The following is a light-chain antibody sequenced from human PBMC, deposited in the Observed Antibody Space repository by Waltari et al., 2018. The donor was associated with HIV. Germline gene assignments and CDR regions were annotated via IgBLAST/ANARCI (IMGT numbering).Light chain of an antibody. V-gene: IGKV3-15*01. CDR2: GAS. Sequence: EIVMTQSPATLSVSPGERANLSCRASQSVRSNLAWYQQKPGQAPRLLTYGASTRATGIPLRFSGSGSGTDFSLTISSLQSEDFAIYYCQQYNNLPPYTFGQGTKLEIK. CDR1: QSVRSN. CDR3: QQYNNLPPYT. J-gene: IGKJ2*01.